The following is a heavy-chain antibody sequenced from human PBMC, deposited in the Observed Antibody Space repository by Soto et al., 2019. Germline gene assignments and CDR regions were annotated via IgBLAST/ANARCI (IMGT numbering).Heavy chain of an antibody. J-gene: IGHJ6*02. CDR3: AREAMVGDYYYYGMDV. CDR1: VFTFISYA. V-gene: IGHV3-30-3*01. Sequence: GWSLRLACASSVFTFISYAMHWVRQAPGKGLEWVAVISYDGSNKYYADSVKGRFTISRDNSKNTLYLQMNSLRAEDTAVYYCAREAMVGDYYYYGMDVWGQGTTVTVSS. D-gene: IGHD5-18*01. CDR2: ISYDGSNK.